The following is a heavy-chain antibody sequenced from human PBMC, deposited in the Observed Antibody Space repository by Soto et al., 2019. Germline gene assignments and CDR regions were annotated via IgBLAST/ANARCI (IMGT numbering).Heavy chain of an antibody. CDR2: IYHSGST. CDR1: GGSISSGGYS. D-gene: IGHD1-1*01. Sequence: QLQLQESGSGLVKPSQTLSLTCAVSGGSISSGGYSWSWIRQPPGKGLEWIGYIYHSGSTYYNPSLKSRVTISVDRSKNQFSLKLSSVTAADTAVYYCARGRTGTTGGRYYYGMDVWGQGTTVTVSS. V-gene: IGHV4-30-2*01. J-gene: IGHJ6*02. CDR3: ARGRTGTTGGRYYYGMDV.